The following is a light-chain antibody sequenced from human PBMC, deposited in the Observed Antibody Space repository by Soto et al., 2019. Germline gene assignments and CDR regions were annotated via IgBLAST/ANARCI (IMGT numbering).Light chain of an antibody. V-gene: IGKV1-39*01. J-gene: IGKJ1*01. Sequence: QISQSPPALSAYVGERVTVTCGASQSISSYLDWYQQKPGKAPKLLIYAASSLQSGVPSRFSGSGSGTDFTLTISSLQPEDFATYYCQQSYSTPPTFGQGTKV. CDR3: QQSYSTPPT. CDR1: QSISSY. CDR2: AAS.